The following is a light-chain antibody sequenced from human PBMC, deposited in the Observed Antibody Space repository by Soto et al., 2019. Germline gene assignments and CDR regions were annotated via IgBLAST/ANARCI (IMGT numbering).Light chain of an antibody. V-gene: IGKV1-5*03. CDR2: KAS. CDR1: QSISSR. J-gene: IGKJ1*01. CDR3: QQYDSYWT. Sequence: DIQMAQSTSTLFASVGDRVTITCRASQSISSRLAWYQQKPGKAPKLLIYKASSLESGVPSRFSGSGSGTEFTLTISSLQPDDFATYYCQQYDSYWTFGQGTKVEIK.